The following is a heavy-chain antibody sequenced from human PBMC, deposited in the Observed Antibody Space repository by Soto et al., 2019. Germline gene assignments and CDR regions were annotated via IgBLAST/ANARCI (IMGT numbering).Heavy chain of an antibody. V-gene: IGHV3-48*03. J-gene: IGHJ6*02. Sequence: GGSLRLSCAASGFTFSSYELNWVRQAPGKGLEWVSYISSSVSTIYYADSVKGRFTISRDNAKNSLYLQMNSLRAEDTAVYYCARDSGGAGTYGMDVWCQGTTVTVSS. CDR1: GFTFSSYE. CDR2: ISSSVSTI. D-gene: IGHD3-16*01. CDR3: ARDSGGAGTYGMDV.